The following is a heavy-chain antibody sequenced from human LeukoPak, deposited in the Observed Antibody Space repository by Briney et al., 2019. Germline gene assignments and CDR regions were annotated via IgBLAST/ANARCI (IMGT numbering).Heavy chain of an antibody. CDR3: ARDEGSSIFGVVIPPVGAFDT. CDR2: IYTSGST. V-gene: IGHV4-61*02. Sequence: SETLSLTCTVSGGSISSGSYYWSWIRQPAGKGLEWIGRIYTSGSTNYNPSLKSRVTISVDTSKNQFSLKLSSVTAADTAVYYCARDEGSSIFGVVIPPVGAFDTWGQGTMVTVSS. J-gene: IGHJ3*02. D-gene: IGHD3-3*01. CDR1: GGSISSGSYY.